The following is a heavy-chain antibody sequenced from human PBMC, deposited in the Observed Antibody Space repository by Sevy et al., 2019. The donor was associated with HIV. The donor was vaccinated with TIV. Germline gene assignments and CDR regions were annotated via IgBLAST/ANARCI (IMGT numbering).Heavy chain of an antibody. D-gene: IGHD3-3*01. CDR2: INAGNGNT. CDR1: GYTFTSYA. Sequence: ASVKVSCKASGYTFTSYAMHWVRQAPGQRLEWMVWINAGNGNTKYSQKFQGRVTITRDTSASTAYMELSSLRSEDTAVYYCARGRPRITIFGVVIYYFDYWGQGTLVTVSS. CDR3: ARGRPRITIFGVVIYYFDY. V-gene: IGHV1-3*01. J-gene: IGHJ4*02.